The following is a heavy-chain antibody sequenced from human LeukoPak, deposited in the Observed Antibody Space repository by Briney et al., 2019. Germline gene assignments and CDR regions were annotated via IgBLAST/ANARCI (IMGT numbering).Heavy chain of an antibody. CDR2: ISWNSGSI. CDR1: GFTFDDYA. Sequence: PGGSLRLSCAASGFTFDDYAMHWVRQAPGKGLEWVSGISWNSGSIGYADSVKGRFTISRDNAKNSLYLQMNSLRAEDTALYYCAKDLGVGATTGGAFDIWGQGTMVTVSS. D-gene: IGHD1-26*01. J-gene: IGHJ3*02. V-gene: IGHV3-9*01. CDR3: AKDLGVGATTGGAFDI.